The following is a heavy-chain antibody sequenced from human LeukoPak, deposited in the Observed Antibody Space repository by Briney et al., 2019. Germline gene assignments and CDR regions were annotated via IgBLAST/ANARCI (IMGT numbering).Heavy chain of an antibody. CDR1: GGTFSSYA. Sequence: GASVKVSCKASGGTFSSYAISWVRQAPGQGLEWMGGIIPIFGTANYAQEFQGRVTITADESTSTAYMELSSLRSEDTAVYCCARDRWQPLYAFDIWGQGTMVTVSS. J-gene: IGHJ3*02. V-gene: IGHV1-69*13. D-gene: IGHD2-15*01. CDR3: ARDRWQPLYAFDI. CDR2: IIPIFGTA.